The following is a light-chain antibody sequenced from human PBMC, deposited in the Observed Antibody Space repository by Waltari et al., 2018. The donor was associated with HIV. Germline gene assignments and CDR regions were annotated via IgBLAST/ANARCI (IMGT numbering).Light chain of an antibody. CDR1: RVRSYY. CDR3: NSRDSSGHWF. J-gene: IGLJ3*02. Sequence: SSELAQDPAVSVALGQTVRITCQGDRVRSYYASWYQQKPGQAPVLVVYGENNRPSGLPDRFSGSSSGNTASLTIAGAQAEDEADYYCNSRDSSGHWFFGGGTKVTVL. V-gene: IGLV3-19*01. CDR2: GEN.